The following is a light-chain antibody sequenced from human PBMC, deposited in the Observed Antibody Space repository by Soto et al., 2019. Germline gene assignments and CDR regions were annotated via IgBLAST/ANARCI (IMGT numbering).Light chain of an antibody. Sequence: SYELTQPPSVSVSPGQTASITCSGDKLGDKYVCWYQQKPGQSPVMVIYQDSRRPAGIPERFSGSNSGNTATLTISGTQAMDEADYYCQAWDSSIVVFGGGTKVTVL. CDR1: KLGDKY. CDR2: QDS. J-gene: IGLJ2*01. V-gene: IGLV3-1*01. CDR3: QAWDSSIVV.